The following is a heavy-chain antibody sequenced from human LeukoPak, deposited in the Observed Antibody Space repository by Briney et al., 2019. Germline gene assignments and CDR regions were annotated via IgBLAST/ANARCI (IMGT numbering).Heavy chain of an antibody. CDR3: ATQSSDGWYFDY. CDR2: IYYKGNT. Sequence: SETLSLTCTVSGDSIRGHYCSWIRQPPGKGLEWIGWIYYKGNTKYRPSLQSRVTISVDTPKNQFFLPATSVSEAHAHVYLCATQSSDGWYFDYLRQGRLVTVSS. D-gene: IGHD5-24*01. V-gene: IGHV4-59*08. J-gene: IGHJ4*02. CDR1: GDSIRGHY.